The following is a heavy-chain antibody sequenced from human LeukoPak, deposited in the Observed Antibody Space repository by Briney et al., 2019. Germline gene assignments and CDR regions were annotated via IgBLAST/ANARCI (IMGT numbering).Heavy chain of an antibody. CDR2: IWSDGTNQ. J-gene: IGHJ4*02. V-gene: IGHV3-33*01. CDR1: GFIFNHFG. Sequence: GGALRLSCAAAGFIFNHFGMHWVRQAPGKGLGWVAVIWSDGTNQFYADSVKGRFTISRDDSGNTVYLQMNSLRPEDTGVYYCARDAQRGFDYSNSLQFWGQGTPVIVST. CDR3: ARDAQRGFDYSNSLQF. D-gene: IGHD4-11*01.